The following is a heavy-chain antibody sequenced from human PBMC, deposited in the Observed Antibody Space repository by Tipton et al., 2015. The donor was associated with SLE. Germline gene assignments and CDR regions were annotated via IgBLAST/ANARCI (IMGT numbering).Heavy chain of an antibody. V-gene: IGHV4-39*07. D-gene: IGHD2-2*02. CDR2: VFYSGNT. CDR3: ASEDSSSWFYTRFDP. CDR1: GGSISTTDHY. J-gene: IGHJ5*02. Sequence: LRLSCSVSGGSISTTDHYWGWIRQPPGKGLEWIGSVFYSGNTYYNESLQSRVTISIDTSKNHFSLKLYSVTAADTAVYYCASEDSSSWFYTRFDPWGQGTLVTVSS.